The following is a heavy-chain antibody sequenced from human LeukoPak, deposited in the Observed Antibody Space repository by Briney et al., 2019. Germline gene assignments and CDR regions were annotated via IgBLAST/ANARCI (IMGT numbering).Heavy chain of an antibody. Sequence: SETLSLTCAVYGGSFSGYYWSWIRQPPGKGLEWIGEINHGGSTNYNPSLKSRVTISVDTSKNQFSLKLSSVTAADTAVYYCARGPYSSSWIDYWGQGTLVTVSS. CDR3: ARGPYSSSWIDY. V-gene: IGHV4-34*01. J-gene: IGHJ4*02. D-gene: IGHD6-13*01. CDR2: INHGGST. CDR1: GGSFSGYY.